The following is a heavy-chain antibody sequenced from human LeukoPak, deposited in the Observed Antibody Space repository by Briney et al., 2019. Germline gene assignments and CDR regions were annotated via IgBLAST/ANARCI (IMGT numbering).Heavy chain of an antibody. Sequence: SETLSLTCTVSGGSISSCYWTWARQPPGKGLEWIGYIHYSGSTNSNPSLKSRVTISVDASKNQFSLELTSVTAADTAVYYCAKGGSPMVAAYWGQRSLVTVSS. V-gene: IGHV4-59*01. CDR3: AKGGSPMVAAY. CDR2: IHYSGST. J-gene: IGHJ4*01. D-gene: IGHD4/OR15-4a*01. CDR1: GGSISSCY.